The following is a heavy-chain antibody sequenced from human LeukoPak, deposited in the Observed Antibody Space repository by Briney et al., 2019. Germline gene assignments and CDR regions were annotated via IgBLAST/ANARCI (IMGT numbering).Heavy chain of an antibody. CDR2: IFYSGST. Sequence: TSETLSHTCTVSGGSINNYYWSWIRQPPGKGLEYIGYIFYSGSTNYNPSLKSRVSISVDTSKNQFSLKLSSVTAADTAVYYCARGVYSSGWYPDYWGQGTLVTVSS. CDR3: ARGVYSSGWYPDY. D-gene: IGHD6-19*01. CDR1: GGSINNYY. V-gene: IGHV4-59*01. J-gene: IGHJ4*02.